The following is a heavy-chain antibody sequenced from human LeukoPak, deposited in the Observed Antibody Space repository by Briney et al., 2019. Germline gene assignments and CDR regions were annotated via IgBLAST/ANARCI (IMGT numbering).Heavy chain of an antibody. V-gene: IGHV3-48*04. Sequence: GGSLRLSCAASGFTFSIYSMNWVRQAPGEGLEWISYISSSNSTIYYADSVKGRFTISRDNAKNSLYLQMNSLRAEDQAVYYCARASGSGRLPEDYWGQGTLVTVSS. D-gene: IGHD3-10*01. CDR2: ISSSNSTI. CDR1: GFTFSIYS. J-gene: IGHJ4*02. CDR3: ARASGSGRLPEDY.